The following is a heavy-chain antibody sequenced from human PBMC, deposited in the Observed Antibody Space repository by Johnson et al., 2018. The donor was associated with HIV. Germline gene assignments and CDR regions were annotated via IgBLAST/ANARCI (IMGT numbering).Heavy chain of an antibody. CDR2: IYSGGST. CDR3: ARDGTTGPSGDAYDI. J-gene: IGHJ3*02. CDR1: GFTFSSYA. V-gene: IGHV3-66*01. D-gene: IGHD4-17*01. Sequence: VQLVESGGGVVQPGRSLRLSCAASGFTFSSYAMHWVRQAPGKGLEWVSVIYSGGSTYYADSVRGRFTISRDNSKNTLYLQMSSLRAEDTAVYYCARDGTTGPSGDAYDIWGQGTMVTVSS.